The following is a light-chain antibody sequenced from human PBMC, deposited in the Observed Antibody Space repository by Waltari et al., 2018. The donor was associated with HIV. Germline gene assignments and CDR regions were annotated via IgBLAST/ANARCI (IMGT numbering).Light chain of an antibody. Sequence: SSELTHDPAVSVALGQTVQITCLGDHLRTYYASWYQQKPGQAPVLVSYGKNKRPPEIPDRFSSSASRNTASLTITGAQAEDEADYYCKTRDRSGNLYVFGTGTTVTVL. V-gene: IGLV3-19*01. J-gene: IGLJ1*01. CDR2: GKN. CDR1: HLRTYY. CDR3: KTRDRSGNLYV.